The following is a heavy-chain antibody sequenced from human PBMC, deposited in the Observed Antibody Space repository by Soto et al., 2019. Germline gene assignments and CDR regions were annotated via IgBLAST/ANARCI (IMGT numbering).Heavy chain of an antibody. CDR2: IIPIFGTA. CDR3: ARDRVYPQRPSNWNYIGDAFDI. Sequence: GASVKVSCKATGGTFSSCAISWVRQAPGQGLAWMGGIIPIFGTANYAQKFQGRVTITADESTSTAYMEPSSLRSEDTAVYYCARDRVYPQRPSNWNYIGDAFDIWGQGTMVTVSS. D-gene: IGHD1-7*01. CDR1: GGTFSSCA. J-gene: IGHJ3*02. V-gene: IGHV1-69*13.